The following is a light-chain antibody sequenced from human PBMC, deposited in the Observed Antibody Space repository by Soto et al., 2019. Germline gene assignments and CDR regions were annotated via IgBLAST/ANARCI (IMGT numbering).Light chain of an antibody. CDR3: QQSSSTPYP. CDR1: QSINTF. J-gene: IGKJ2*01. CDR2: AAS. V-gene: IGKV1-39*01. Sequence: DIQMTQSPSSLSTSVGDRVTITCRASQSINTFLNWYQQKPGKAPKLLIYAASNLQSGVPSRFSGSGSGTDVTLTISSLQPEDFASYYCQQSSSTPYPFGQGTKLEIK.